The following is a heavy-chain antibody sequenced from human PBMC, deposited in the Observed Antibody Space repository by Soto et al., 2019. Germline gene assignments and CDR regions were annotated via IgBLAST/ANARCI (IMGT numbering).Heavy chain of an antibody. CDR1: EGTFNNYV. CDR2: ILPIFATP. J-gene: IGHJ4*02. D-gene: IGHD2-2*01. V-gene: IGHV1-69*06. CDR3: AGRCDSTTCLGHFDY. Sequence: QVQPVQSGGEVKKPGSSVKVSCKASEGTFNNYVVNWVRQAPGQGLERMGGILPIFATPKYAQKFQGRVTITADKSTSTAYMELTSLRSADTAVYYCAGRCDSTTCLGHFDYWGQGTLVTVAS.